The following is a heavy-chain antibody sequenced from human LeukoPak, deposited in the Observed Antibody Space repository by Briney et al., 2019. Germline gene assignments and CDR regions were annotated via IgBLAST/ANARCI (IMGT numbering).Heavy chain of an antibody. CDR3: ATPVQLWLG. V-gene: IGHV3-48*03. J-gene: IGHJ4*02. D-gene: IGHD5-18*01. Sequence: GGSLRLSCAASGFTFSSYEMNWVRQAPGRGLEWVSYISSSGSTIYYADSVKGRFTISRDNAKNSLYLQMNSLRAEDTAVYYCATPVQLWLGWGQGTLVTVSS. CDR2: ISSSGSTI. CDR1: GFTFSSYE.